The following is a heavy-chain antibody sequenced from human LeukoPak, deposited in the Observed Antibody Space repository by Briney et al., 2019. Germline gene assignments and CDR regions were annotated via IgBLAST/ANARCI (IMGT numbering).Heavy chain of an antibody. CDR3: TTSGEIALAASAF. J-gene: IGHJ4*02. V-gene: IGHV3-23*01. Sequence: GGSLRLSCAGSGFTFSSYAMSWVRQAPGKGLEWVSGISGSGGNTYYADSVKGRFTISRDNSKNTLSLQINSLKTEDTAVYYCTTSGEIALAASAFWGQGTLVIVSS. D-gene: IGHD6-19*01. CDR2: ISGSGGNT. CDR1: GFTFSSYA.